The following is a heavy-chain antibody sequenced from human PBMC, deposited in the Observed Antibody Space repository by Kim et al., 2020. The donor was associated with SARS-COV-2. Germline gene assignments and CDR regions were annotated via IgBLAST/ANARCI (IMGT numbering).Heavy chain of an antibody. CDR2: IYHSGST. Sequence: SETLSLTCAVSGGSISSSNWWSWVRQPPGKGLEWIGEIYHSGSTNYNPSLKSRVTISVDKPKNQFSLKLSSVTAADTAVYYCARGGYCSSTSCYFVDYWGQGTLVTVSS. D-gene: IGHD2-2*01. CDR1: GGSISSSNW. CDR3: ARGGYCSSTSCYFVDY. J-gene: IGHJ4*02. V-gene: IGHV4-4*02.